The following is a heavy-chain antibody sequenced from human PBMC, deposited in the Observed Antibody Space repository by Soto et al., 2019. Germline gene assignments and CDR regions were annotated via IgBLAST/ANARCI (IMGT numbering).Heavy chain of an antibody. D-gene: IGHD4-4*01. CDR3: ARPLWRDDYNWGYFDL. CDR1: GFTFSSYA. V-gene: IGHV3-30-3*01. J-gene: IGHJ2*01. CDR2: ISYDGSNK. Sequence: QVQLVESGGGVVQPGRSLRLSCAASGFTFSSYAMHWVRQAPGKGLEWVAVISYDGSNKYYADSVKGRFTISRDNSKNSLYPQMNSLRAEHTAVYYWARPLWRDDYNWGYFDLWGRGTLVTVSS.